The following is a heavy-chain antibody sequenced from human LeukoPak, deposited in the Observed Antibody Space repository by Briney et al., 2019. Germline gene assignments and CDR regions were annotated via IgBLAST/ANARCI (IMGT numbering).Heavy chain of an antibody. Sequence: GGSLRLSCAASGFTFRDYYMSWIRQAPGKRLERVSYISSSGSIIYYADSVKGRFTISRDNAKNSLYLQMNSLRAEDTAVYYCARDQTKWEPLRRRDYYYMDVWGKGTTVTVSS. CDR1: GFTFRDYY. CDR3: ARDQTKWEPLRRRDYYYMDV. J-gene: IGHJ6*03. V-gene: IGHV3-11*01. CDR2: ISSSGSII. D-gene: IGHD1-26*01.